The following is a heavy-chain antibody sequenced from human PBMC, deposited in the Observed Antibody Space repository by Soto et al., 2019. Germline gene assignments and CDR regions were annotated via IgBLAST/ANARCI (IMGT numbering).Heavy chain of an antibody. CDR2: TYYSGST. Sequence: QVQLQESGPGLVKPSETLSLTCTVSGGSVSSGSYYWSWIRQPPGKGLEWIGYTYYSGSTNYNPSLKSRVTISVDTSKNQFSLKLSSVTAADTAVYYCARGVAVAGTEYWGQGTLVTVSS. CDR3: ARGVAVAGTEY. V-gene: IGHV4-61*01. CDR1: GGSVSSGSYY. D-gene: IGHD6-19*01. J-gene: IGHJ4*02.